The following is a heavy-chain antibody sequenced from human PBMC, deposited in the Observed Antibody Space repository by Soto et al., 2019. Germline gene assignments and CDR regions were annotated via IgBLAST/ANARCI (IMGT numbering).Heavy chain of an antibody. D-gene: IGHD3-16*01. Sequence: QVQLVQSGAEVKKPGSSVKVSCKASGGTFSSYTISWVRQAPGQGLEWMGRIIPILGIANYAQKFQGRVTITADKSTSTAYMELSSLRSEDTAVYYCARSVGAYYYCGMDVWGQGTTVTVSS. CDR2: IIPILGIA. V-gene: IGHV1-69*02. CDR3: ARSVGAYYYCGMDV. CDR1: GGTFSSYT. J-gene: IGHJ6*02.